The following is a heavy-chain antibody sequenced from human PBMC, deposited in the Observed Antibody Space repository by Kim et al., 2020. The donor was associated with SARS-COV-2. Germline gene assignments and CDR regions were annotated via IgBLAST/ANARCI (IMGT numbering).Heavy chain of an antibody. D-gene: IGHD4-17*01. J-gene: IGHJ4*02. CDR3: ARVRDYGEYYFDY. V-gene: IGHV4-59*01. Sequence: TPTRKIRVTISVDTSKIQFSLKLSSVTAADTAVYYCARVRDYGEYYFDYWGQGTLVTVSS.